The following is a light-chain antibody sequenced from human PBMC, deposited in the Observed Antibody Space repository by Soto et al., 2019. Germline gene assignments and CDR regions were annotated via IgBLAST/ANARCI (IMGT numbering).Light chain of an antibody. V-gene: IGKV1-33*01. J-gene: IGKJ3*01. CDR1: QDIRTS. CDR3: QHYHNLPPFT. Sequence: DIQMTQSPSSPSASVGARVSITCQASQDIRTSLGWFQQKPGRAPKLLIYGASYLETGVPSRFRGSGSGTDLTLTISSLQPEDTATYYCQHYHNLPPFTFGPGTRVDVK. CDR2: GAS.